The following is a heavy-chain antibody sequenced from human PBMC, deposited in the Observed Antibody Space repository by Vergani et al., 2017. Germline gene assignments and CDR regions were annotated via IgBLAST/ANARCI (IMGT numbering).Heavy chain of an antibody. CDR3: TRTLSDSRGYFIDY. V-gene: IGHV2-70*04. CDR1: GFSLNTYGMH. D-gene: IGHD3-22*01. CDR2: IDWNDQT. J-gene: IGHJ4*02. Sequence: QVTLKESGPALVKPTQTLTLTCTFSGFSLNTYGMHVTWIRQPPGKALEWLARIDWNDQTYYTTSLRTRITTSKDTSKNQVALTMTNMDPVDTATYYCTRTLSDSRGYFIDYWGQGTLVTVSS.